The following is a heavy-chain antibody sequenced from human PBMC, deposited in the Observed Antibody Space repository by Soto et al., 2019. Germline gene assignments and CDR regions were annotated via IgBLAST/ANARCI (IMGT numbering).Heavy chain of an antibody. CDR2: INHSGST. CDR1: GGSFSGYY. V-gene: IGHV4-34*01. CDR3: ARGVKPSLRYFDWLSQPPNNWFDP. D-gene: IGHD3-9*01. J-gene: IGHJ5*02. Sequence: PSETLSLTCAVYGGSFSGYYWSWIRQPPGKGLEWIGEINHSGSTNYNPSLKSRVTISVDTSKNQISLKLRSMTAADTTVYYCARGVKPSLRYFDWLSQPPNNWFDPWGQGTLVTVSS.